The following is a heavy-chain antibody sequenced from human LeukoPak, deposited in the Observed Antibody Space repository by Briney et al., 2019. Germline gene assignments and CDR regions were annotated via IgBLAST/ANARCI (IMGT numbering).Heavy chain of an antibody. CDR3: ARMPGGSYYHRLDS. J-gene: IGHJ4*02. CDR1: GFTLRSYA. Sequence: GGSLRLSCAASGFTLRSYAMGWVRQAPGKGLEWVSGTSDSGGTTHYADSVKGGFTIFTDNSKNTLFLQIISLRGEGTAVYYCARMPGGSYYHRLDSWCQGTVVIVSS. V-gene: IGHV3-23*01. CDR2: TSDSGGTT. D-gene: IGHD2-15*01.